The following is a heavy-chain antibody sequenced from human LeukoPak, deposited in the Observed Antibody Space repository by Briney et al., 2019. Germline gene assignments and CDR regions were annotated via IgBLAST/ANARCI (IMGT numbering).Heavy chain of an antibody. CDR1: GFTFSSYA. J-gene: IGHJ4*02. CDR3: ATGQQLVRRGYYFDY. Sequence: GGSLRLSCAASGFTFSSYAMHWVRQAPGKGLEWVAVISYDGSNKYHADSVKGRFTISRDNSKNTLYLQMNSLRAEDTAVYYCATGQQLVRRGYYFDYWGQGTLVTVSS. V-gene: IGHV3-30*04. D-gene: IGHD6-13*01. CDR2: ISYDGSNK.